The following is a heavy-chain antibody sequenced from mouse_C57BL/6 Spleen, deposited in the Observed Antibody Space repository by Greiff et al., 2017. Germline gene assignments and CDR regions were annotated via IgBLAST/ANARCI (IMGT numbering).Heavy chain of an antibody. CDR2: IYPGDGDT. J-gene: IGHJ4*01. CDR3: ARGYYYGSSPYYYAMDY. V-gene: IGHV1-80*01. D-gene: IGHD1-1*01. Sequence: VQLQQSGAELVKPGASVKISCKASGYAFSSYWMNWVKQRPGKGLEWIGQIYPGDGDTNYNGKFKGKATLTADKSSSTAYMQLSSLTSEDSAVYFCARGYYYGSSPYYYAMDYWGQGTSVTVSS. CDR1: GYAFSSYW.